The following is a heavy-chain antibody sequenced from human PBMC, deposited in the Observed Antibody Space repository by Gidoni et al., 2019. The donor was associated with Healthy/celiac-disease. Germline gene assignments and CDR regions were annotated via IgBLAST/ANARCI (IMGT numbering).Heavy chain of an antibody. V-gene: IGHV3-7*01. CDR2: IKQAGSEK. Sequence: EVQLVESGGGLVQPGGSLRLSCAASGFTFSSYRLSWVRQAPGKGLEWVANIKQAGSEKYYVDSVKGRFTISRDNAKNSLYLQMNSLRAEDTAVYYCARGGFLEWLLPQNYYYYGMDVWGQGTTVTVSS. CDR1: GFTFSSYR. CDR3: ARGGFLEWLLPQNYYYYGMDV. J-gene: IGHJ6*02. D-gene: IGHD3-3*01.